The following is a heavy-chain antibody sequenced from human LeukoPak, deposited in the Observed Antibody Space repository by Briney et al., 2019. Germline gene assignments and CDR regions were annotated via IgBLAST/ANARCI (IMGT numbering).Heavy chain of an antibody. J-gene: IGHJ4*02. CDR2: ISGSGATT. D-gene: IGHD6-19*01. V-gene: IGHV3-23*01. CDR3: ASPRLGDY. Sequence: GGSLRLSCAASGFIFSSYAMTWVGQAPGRGREWVSAISGSGATTHFADSVKGRFTISRDNSKNTLYLQMNSLRAEDTAVYYCASPRLGDYWGQGTLVTVSS. CDR1: GFIFSSYA.